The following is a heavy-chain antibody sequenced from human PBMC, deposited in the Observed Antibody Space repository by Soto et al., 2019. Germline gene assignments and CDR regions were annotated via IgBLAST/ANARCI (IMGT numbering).Heavy chain of an antibody. CDR1: GGSLSSSSSY. Sequence: SETLSLTCTVSGGSLSSSSSYWGWIRQPPGKGLEWIGSMSYSGSTYHNPSLKSRVTLSVDKSKSQFSLKLNSVTAADSAVYFCARLEGLATISYYFDFWGPGALVTVSS. CDR3: ARLEGLATISYYFDF. CDR2: MSYSGST. V-gene: IGHV4-39*01. J-gene: IGHJ4*02. D-gene: IGHD3-9*01.